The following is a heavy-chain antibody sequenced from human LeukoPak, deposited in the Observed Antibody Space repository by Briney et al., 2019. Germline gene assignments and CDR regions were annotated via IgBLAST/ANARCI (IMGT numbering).Heavy chain of an antibody. CDR1: GFMFDDFS. V-gene: IGHV3-20*04. Sequence: GGSLRLSCAASGFMFDDFSMSWVRQAPGRGLEWVAGINWNGGSTTYADSVKGRFTISRDNAKNSLSLEMHSLRVEDTAFYYCARRMGAYYYMDVWGTGTTVTVSS. J-gene: IGHJ6*03. CDR3: ARRMGAYYYMDV. CDR2: INWNGGST. D-gene: IGHD3-16*01.